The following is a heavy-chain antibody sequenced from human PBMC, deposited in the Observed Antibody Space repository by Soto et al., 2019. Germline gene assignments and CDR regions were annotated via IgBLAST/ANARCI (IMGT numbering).Heavy chain of an antibody. CDR1: GFTFSSYA. CDR2: ISGSGGST. CDR3: AKYGRWLVHFYYDGMDV. Sequence: EVQLLESGGGLVQPGGSLRLSCAASGFTFSSYAMSWVRQAPGKGLEWVSAISGSGGSTYYADCVKGRFTISRDNSKNPLYMQMNSLRAEDTAVYYCAKYGRWLVHFYYDGMDVWGQGTTVTVSS. D-gene: IGHD6-19*01. V-gene: IGHV3-23*01. J-gene: IGHJ6*02.